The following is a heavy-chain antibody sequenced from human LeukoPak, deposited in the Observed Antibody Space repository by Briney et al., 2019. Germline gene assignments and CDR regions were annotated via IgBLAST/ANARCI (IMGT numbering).Heavy chain of an antibody. CDR1: GFTFDNYA. V-gene: IGHV3-9*01. CDR2: ISWNSGTI. J-gene: IGHJ1*01. Sequence: GGPLRLSCAASGFTFDNYAMNWVRQVPGKGLEWISLISWNSGTIGYADSVKGRFTISRDNANNFLYLQMNSLRAEDTALYYCARAYKDRSLAGKKEFFQHRGQGTLVTVSS. D-gene: IGHD6-19*01. CDR3: ARAYKDRSLAGKKEFFQH.